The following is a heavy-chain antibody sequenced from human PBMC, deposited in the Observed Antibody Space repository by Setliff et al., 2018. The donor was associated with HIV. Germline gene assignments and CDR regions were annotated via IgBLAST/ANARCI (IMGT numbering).Heavy chain of an antibody. V-gene: IGHV4-61*10. J-gene: IGHJ3*02. D-gene: IGHD6-13*01. CDR1: GGSISSGYY. Sequence: SETLSLTCAVSGGSISSGYYWTWVRQPAGKGLEWIGSIYYSGSTNYNPSLKSRVTISVDTSKNQFSLKLSSVTAADTAVYYCARGMLRSSWYAHHDAFDIWGQGTMVTVSS. CDR2: IYYSGST. CDR3: ARGMLRSSWYAHHDAFDI.